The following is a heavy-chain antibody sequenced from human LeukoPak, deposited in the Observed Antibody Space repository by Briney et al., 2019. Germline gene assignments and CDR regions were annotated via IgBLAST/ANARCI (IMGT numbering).Heavy chain of an antibody. J-gene: IGHJ2*01. CDR3: ATCITMVRGVIQYWYFDL. V-gene: IGHV4-38-2*01. CDR1: GYSISSGYY. Sequence: RSETLSLTCAVSGYSISSGYYWGWIRQPPGKGLEWIGSIYHSGSTYYNPSLKSRVTISVDTSKNQFSLKLSSVTAADTAVYYCATCITMVRGVIQYWYFDLWGRGTLVTVSS. CDR2: IYHSGST. D-gene: IGHD3-10*01.